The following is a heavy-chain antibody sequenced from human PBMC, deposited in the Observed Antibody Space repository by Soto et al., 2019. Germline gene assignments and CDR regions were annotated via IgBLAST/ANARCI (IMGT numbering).Heavy chain of an antibody. CDR1: GFTFRNHA. CDR3: AGVPLGLAFGDGMAV. J-gene: IGHJ6*01. CDR2: ISFDGNTK. Sequence: QVQLVESGGTVVLPGRSLRLSCAVSGFTFRNHAMHWVRQAPGKGLEWVAVISFDGNTKYYADSVKGRFSVSRDNFANRLFLQMGNLRMEDTAVNYCAGVPLGLAFGDGMAVWGPGTTVTVSS. V-gene: IGHV3-30-3*01. D-gene: IGHD2-8*02.